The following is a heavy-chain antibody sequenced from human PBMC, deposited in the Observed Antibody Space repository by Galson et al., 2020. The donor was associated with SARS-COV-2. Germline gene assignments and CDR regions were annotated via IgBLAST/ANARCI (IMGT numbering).Heavy chain of an antibody. V-gene: IGHV3-74*01. D-gene: IGHD2-8*02. Sequence: GESLKISCAASGFTFSTYWMHWVRQAPGQGLVWVSRINGDGSSTSYADSVKGRFTISRDNAKNTLYLQMDSLRAEDTAVYYCARDKKNTGGDFEYWGQGTLVTVSS. CDR1: GFTFSTYW. CDR2: INGDGSST. CDR3: ARDKKNTGGDFEY. J-gene: IGHJ4*02.